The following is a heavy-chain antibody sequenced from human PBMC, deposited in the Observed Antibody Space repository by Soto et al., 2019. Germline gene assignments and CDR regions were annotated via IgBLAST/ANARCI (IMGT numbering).Heavy chain of an antibody. Sequence: GVTLRLSCAASGFTLSNNYMTWVRQAPGQGLERVSLIYSGGSTYYADSVKGRFTISRDSSKNKLYLQMNSLRAEDTAMYYCAAYSHKGYWGQGTLVTVSS. V-gene: IGHV3-66*01. CDR2: IYSGGST. J-gene: IGHJ4*02. CDR1: GFTLSNNY. D-gene: IGHD3-16*01. CDR3: AAYSHKGY.